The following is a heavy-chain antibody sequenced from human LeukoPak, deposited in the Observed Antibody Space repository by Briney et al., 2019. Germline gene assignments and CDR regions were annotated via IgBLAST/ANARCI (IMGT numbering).Heavy chain of an antibody. J-gene: IGHJ5*02. D-gene: IGHD3-10*01. V-gene: IGHV1-2*02. CDR3: ARTYYYGSDPFDP. CDR1: GYTFTGYY. CDR2: INPNSGGT. Sequence: ASVKVSCKASGYTFTGYYMHWVRQAPGQGLEWMGWINPNSGGTNYAQKFQSRVTMTRDTSISTAYMELSRLRSDDTAVYYCARTYYYGSDPFDPWGQGTLVTVSS.